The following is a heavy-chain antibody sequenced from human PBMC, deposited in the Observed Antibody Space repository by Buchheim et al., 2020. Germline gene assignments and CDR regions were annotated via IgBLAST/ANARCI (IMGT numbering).Heavy chain of an antibody. V-gene: IGHV3-7*01. CDR3: ARGTRDYYGMDV. CDR2: IKEDGSEG. J-gene: IGHJ6*02. CDR1: GFTFSSYW. Sequence: EVQLVESGGGLVQPGGSLRLSCAASGFTFSSYWMTWVRQAPGKGLEWVANIKEDGSEGYYVDSVKGRFTISRDTAMNSLFLKMSSLRAEDTAVYYCARGTRDYYGMDVWGQGTT.